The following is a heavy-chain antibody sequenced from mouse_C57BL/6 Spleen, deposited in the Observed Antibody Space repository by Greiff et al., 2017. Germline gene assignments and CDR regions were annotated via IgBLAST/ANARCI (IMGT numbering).Heavy chain of an antibody. CDR3: ARGSSDYYGSSYGFAY. J-gene: IGHJ3*01. D-gene: IGHD1-1*01. V-gene: IGHV1-18*01. CDR2: INPNNGGT. CDR1: GYTFTDYN. Sequence: VQLQQSGPELVKPGASVKISCKASGYTFTDYNMDWVKQSHGKSLEWIGDINPNNGGTIYNQKFKGKATLTVDKSSSTAYMELRSLTSEDTAVYYGARGSSDYYGSSYGFAYWGQGTLVTVSA.